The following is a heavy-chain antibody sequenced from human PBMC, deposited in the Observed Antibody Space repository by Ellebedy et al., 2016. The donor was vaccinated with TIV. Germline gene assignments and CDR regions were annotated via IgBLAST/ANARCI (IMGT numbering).Heavy chain of an antibody. D-gene: IGHD6-13*01. Sequence: SETLSLTXSVSGAPVSGGDHYWSWVRQTPGKGLEWLGYIDFRGSTKYSPSLKSRVTITVDTSKNQFSLKLSSVTAADTAVYYCARGVNAAADFDYWGQGTLVTVSS. CDR1: GAPVSGGDHY. J-gene: IGHJ4*02. CDR2: IDFRGST. V-gene: IGHV4-61*08. CDR3: ARGVNAAADFDY.